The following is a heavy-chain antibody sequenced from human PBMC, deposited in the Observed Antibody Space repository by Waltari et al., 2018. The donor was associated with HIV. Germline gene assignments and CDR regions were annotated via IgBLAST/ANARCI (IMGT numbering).Heavy chain of an antibody. J-gene: IGHJ4*02. CDR1: GFSLDDYA. CDR3: VKDSRSSGHGDYLDH. CDR2: LNWNSNRI. D-gene: IGHD5-12*01. Sequence: EVKLVESGGGSVEPGRSLRLSCAAFGFSLDDYAMHWVRQRPGKGLEYDLGLNWNSNRIAYADSVKGRLTISRENAKNSLYLQMKSLRPDDTAWYFCVKDSRSSGHGDYLDHWGQGTLVTVSS. V-gene: IGHV3-9*01.